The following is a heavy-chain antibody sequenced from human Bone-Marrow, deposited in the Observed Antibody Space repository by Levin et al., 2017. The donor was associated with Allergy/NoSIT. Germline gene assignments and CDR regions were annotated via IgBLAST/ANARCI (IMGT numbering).Heavy chain of an antibody. CDR1: GFTFSDSA. V-gene: IGHV3-23*01. CDR3: ARGSYCSGGTCYSRLGY. D-gene: IGHD2-15*01. Sequence: GGSLRLSCAASGFTFSDSAMSWVRQSPGEGLVWVSGISDSGASTYYADSVKGRFTISRDISTNRVFLQMNSLSAEDTALYYCARGSYCSGGTCYSRLGYWGQGILVTVSS. J-gene: IGHJ4*02. CDR2: ISDSGAST.